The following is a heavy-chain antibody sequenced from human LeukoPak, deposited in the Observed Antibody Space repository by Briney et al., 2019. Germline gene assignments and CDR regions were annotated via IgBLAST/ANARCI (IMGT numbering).Heavy chain of an antibody. D-gene: IGHD2-15*01. CDR2: IYTSGNT. J-gene: IGHJ4*02. Sequence: SETLSLTCTVSGGSISSYYWTWIRQPAGKGLEWIGRIYTSGNTGYNPSLKSRVTMSVDTSKNQFSLNLSSMTAADTAVYYCARVDLRAAFFDYWGQGTLVTVSS. CDR3: ARVDLRAAFFDY. V-gene: IGHV4-4*07. CDR1: GGSISSYY.